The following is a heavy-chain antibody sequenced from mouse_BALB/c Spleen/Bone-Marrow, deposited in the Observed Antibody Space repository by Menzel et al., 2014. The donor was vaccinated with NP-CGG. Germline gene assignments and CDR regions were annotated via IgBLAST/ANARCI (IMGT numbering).Heavy chain of an antibody. CDR3: ARDSLYYYGSSYGYFDV. Sequence: DVKLVESGGGLMKPGGSLNLSCAASGFTFSDYYMYWVRQTPEKRLEWVATISNGGSYTYYPDSVKGRFTISRDNAKNNLYLQMSSLKSEDTAMYYCARDSLYYYGSSYGYFDVWGAGTTVTVSS. CDR2: ISNGGSYT. CDR1: GFTFSDYY. V-gene: IGHV5-4*02. J-gene: IGHJ1*01. D-gene: IGHD1-1*01.